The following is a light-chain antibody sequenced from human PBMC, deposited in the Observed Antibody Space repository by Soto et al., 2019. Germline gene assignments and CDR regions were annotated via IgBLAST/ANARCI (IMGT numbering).Light chain of an antibody. J-gene: IGKJ3*01. Sequence: VFTESPGKQSLSPGERATLSCSASQSVASNFLAWCQQKPGQAPRLLIYGASSRGTGIPDRFSCSGSWTDFTFNFSRLEAEDFGVYCCEQDGISISFGPGTKVDI. CDR1: QSVASNF. V-gene: IGKV3-20*01. CDR3: EQDGISIS. CDR2: GAS.